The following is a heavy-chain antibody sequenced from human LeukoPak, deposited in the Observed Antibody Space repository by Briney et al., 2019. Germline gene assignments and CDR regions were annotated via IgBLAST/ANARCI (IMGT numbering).Heavy chain of an antibody. D-gene: IGHD6-19*01. CDR1: GGSISSSSYY. CDR3: ARRGYSSGWYYFDY. J-gene: IGHJ4*02. Sequence: SETLSLTCTVSGGSISSSSYYWGWIRQPPGKGLEWIGSIYYSGSTYYNPSLKSRVTISVDTSKNQFSLKLSSVTAADTAVYYCARRGYSSGWYYFDYWGQGTLVTVSS. V-gene: IGHV4-39*01. CDR2: IYYSGST.